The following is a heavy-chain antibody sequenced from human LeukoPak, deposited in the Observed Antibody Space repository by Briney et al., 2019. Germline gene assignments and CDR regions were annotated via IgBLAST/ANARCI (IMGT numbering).Heavy chain of an antibody. CDR1: GFTFSSYA. CDR2: ISGSGGST. D-gene: IGHD4-17*01. CDR3: AKATTVTTNGLSDY. V-gene: IGHV3-23*01. Sequence: GGSLRLSRAASGFTFSSYAMHWVRQAPGKGLEWVSAISGSGGSTYYADSVKGRFTISRDNSKNTLYLQMNSLRAEDTAVYYCAKATTVTTNGLSDYWGQGTLVTVSS. J-gene: IGHJ4*02.